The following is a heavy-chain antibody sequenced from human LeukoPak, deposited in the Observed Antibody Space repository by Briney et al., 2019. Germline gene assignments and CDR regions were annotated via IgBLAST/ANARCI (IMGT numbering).Heavy chain of an antibody. CDR2: IKSKTDGGTT. CDR3: SRGSLEDRAFDI. V-gene: IGHV3-15*01. J-gene: IGHJ3*02. D-gene: IGHD3-10*01. Sequence: GGSLRLSCAASEFPFTNAWMRWVRQAPGKGLEWVGRIKSKTDGGTTDYAAPVKGRFTISRDDSKNTLYLRMNSLKTEDTAVYYCSRGSLEDRAFDIWGQGTMVTVSS. CDR1: EFPFTNAW.